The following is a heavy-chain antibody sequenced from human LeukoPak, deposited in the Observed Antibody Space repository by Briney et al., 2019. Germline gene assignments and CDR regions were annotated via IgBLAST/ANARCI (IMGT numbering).Heavy chain of an antibody. V-gene: IGHV1-2*02. CDR1: GYTFTGYY. D-gene: IGHD6-6*01. J-gene: IGHJ6*03. CDR2: INPNSGGT. CDR3: ARGSIAARPDYYYYYMDV. Sequence: ASVKVSCKASGYTFTGYYMHWVRQAPGQGLEWMGWINPNSGGTNYAQKFQGRVTMTRDTSISTAYMELSRLRSDDTAVYYCARGSIAARPDYYYYYMDVWGKGTTVTVSS.